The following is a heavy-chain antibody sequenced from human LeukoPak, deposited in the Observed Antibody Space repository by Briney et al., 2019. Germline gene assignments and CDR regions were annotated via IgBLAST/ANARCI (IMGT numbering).Heavy chain of an antibody. V-gene: IGHV4-39*07. J-gene: IGHJ3*02. CDR2: IYYSGST. Sequence: SETLPLTCTVSGGSISSSSYYWGWIRQPPGKGLEWIGSIYYSGSTYYNPSLKSRVTISVDTSKNQFSLKMKSVIAADTAVYYCARWYYYDSSGSYAFDIWGQGTMVTVSS. D-gene: IGHD3-22*01. CDR3: ARWYYYDSSGSYAFDI. CDR1: GGSISSSSYY.